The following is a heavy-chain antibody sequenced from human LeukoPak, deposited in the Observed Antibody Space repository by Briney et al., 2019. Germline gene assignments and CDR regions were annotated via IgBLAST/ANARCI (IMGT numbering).Heavy chain of an antibody. CDR2: IRGSGDT. Sequence: PGGSLRLSCAVSGFRARDYYMSWVRQAPGKGLEWVSLIRGSGDTFYGDYAKGRFTISRDDSKNTVYLRMSSLRVEDTAVYLCARDRAATQDWVEFDPWGQGTLVTVSS. J-gene: IGHJ5*02. D-gene: IGHD2-15*01. CDR1: GFRARDYY. V-gene: IGHV3-66*03. CDR3: ARDRAATQDWVEFDP.